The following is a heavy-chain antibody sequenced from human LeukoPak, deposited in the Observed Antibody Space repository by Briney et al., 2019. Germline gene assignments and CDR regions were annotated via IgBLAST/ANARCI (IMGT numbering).Heavy chain of an antibody. J-gene: IGHJ4*02. D-gene: IGHD3-3*01. CDR1: GGSICSGGYS. V-gene: IGHV4-30-2*01. Sequence: SETLSLTCAVSGGSICSGGYSWSWIRQPPGKGLEWIGYIYHSGSTYYNPSLKSRVTISVDRSKNQFSLKLSSVTAADTAVYYCARTIDYDFWSGYYFDYWGQGTLVTVSS. CDR3: ARTIDYDFWSGYYFDY. CDR2: IYHSGST.